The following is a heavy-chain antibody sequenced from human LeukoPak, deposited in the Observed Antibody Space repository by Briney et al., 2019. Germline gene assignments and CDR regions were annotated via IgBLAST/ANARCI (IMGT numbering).Heavy chain of an antibody. V-gene: IGHV1-69*13. Sequence: ASVKVSCKGSGGTFISYAISWVRQAPGQGLEWMGGIIPIFDTANYAQKFQDRVKITADESSSTAYMELISLRSEDTAVYYCARELTTGNGYAWGQGTLVTVSS. D-gene: IGHD5-12*01. J-gene: IGHJ4*02. CDR1: GGTFISYA. CDR2: IIPIFDTA. CDR3: ARELTTGNGYA.